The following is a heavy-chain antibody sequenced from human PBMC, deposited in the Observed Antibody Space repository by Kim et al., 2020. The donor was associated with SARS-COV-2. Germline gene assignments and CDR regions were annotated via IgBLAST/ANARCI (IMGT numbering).Heavy chain of an antibody. J-gene: IGHJ3*02. V-gene: IGHV1-69*13. Sequence: SVKVSCKASGGTFSSYAISWVRQAPGQGLEWMGGIIPIFGTANYAQKFQGRVTITADESTSTAYMELSSLRSEDTAVYYCASRVRYDSSGYYYPDAFDIWGQGTMVTGSS. CDR1: GGTFSSYA. CDR2: IIPIFGTA. CDR3: ASRVRYDSSGYYYPDAFDI. D-gene: IGHD3-22*01.